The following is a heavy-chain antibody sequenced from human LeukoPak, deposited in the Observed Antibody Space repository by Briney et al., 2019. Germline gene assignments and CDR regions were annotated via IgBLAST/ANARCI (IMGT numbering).Heavy chain of an antibody. V-gene: IGHV1-3*02. J-gene: IGHJ3*02. Sequence: ASVKVSCKASGYTFTSYAMHWVRQAPGQRLEWMGWSNAGNGNTKYSQEFQGRVTITRDTSASTAYMELSSLRSEDTAVYYCATNGGYDFWRGAFDIWGQGTMVTVSS. CDR3: ATNGGYDFWRGAFDI. D-gene: IGHD3-3*01. CDR2: SNAGNGNT. CDR1: GYTFTSYA.